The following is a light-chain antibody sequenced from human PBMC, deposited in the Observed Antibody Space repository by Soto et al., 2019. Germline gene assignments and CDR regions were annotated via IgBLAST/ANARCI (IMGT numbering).Light chain of an antibody. Sequence: DIVMTQIPVSLSVTPGQPASISCKSSQSLLHSDGKTHLYWYLQKPGQAPQLLIYEVSNRFSGVXAXXSGSGSWTDFTLNISRVETEDFGFYYYMQSVNLPRTFGQGAKVQI. J-gene: IGKJ1*01. CDR1: QSLLHSDGKTH. CDR2: EVS. CDR3: MQSVNLPRT. V-gene: IGKV2D-29*01.